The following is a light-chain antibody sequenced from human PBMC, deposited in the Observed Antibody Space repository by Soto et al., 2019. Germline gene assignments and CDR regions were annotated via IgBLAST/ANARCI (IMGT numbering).Light chain of an antibody. J-gene: IGLJ1*01. CDR2: DVS. CDR3: SSYRASSTTHYV. V-gene: IGLV2-14*03. CDR1: SSDIGGYNY. Sequence: QSALTQPASLSGSTGQSITISCTGSSSDIGGYNYVSWYQQQPGKAPKLIIHDVSNRPSGVSDRFFGSKSGNTASLTISGLQAEDEADYYCSSYRASSTTHYVFGTGTKVTVL.